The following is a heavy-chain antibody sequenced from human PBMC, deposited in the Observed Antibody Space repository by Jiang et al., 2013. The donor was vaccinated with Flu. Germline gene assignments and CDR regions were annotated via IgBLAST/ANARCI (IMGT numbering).Heavy chain of an antibody. CDR3: ARHWNGSGSYASYYFDY. J-gene: IGHJ4*02. Sequence: LLKPSETLSLTCTVSGGSISSSSYYWGWIRQPPGKGLEWIGSIYYSGSTYYNPSLKSRVTISVDTSKNQFSLKLSSVTAADTAVYYCARHWNGSGSYASYYFDYWGQGTLVTVSS. D-gene: IGHD3-10*01. CDR2: IYYSGST. V-gene: IGHV4-39*01. CDR1: GGSISSSSYY.